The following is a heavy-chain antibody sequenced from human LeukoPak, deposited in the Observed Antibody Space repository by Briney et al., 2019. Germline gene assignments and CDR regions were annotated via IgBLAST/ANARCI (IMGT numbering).Heavy chain of an antibody. V-gene: IGHV4-34*01. Sequence: PSETLSLTCAVYGGFFSGYYWSWIRQPPGKGLEWIGEINHSGSTNYNPSLKSRVTISVDTSKNQFSLKLSSVTVADTAVYYCARGLRGGYFDYWGQGTLVTVSS. CDR1: GGFFSGYY. D-gene: IGHD3-16*01. CDR2: INHSGST. J-gene: IGHJ4*02. CDR3: ARGLRGGYFDY.